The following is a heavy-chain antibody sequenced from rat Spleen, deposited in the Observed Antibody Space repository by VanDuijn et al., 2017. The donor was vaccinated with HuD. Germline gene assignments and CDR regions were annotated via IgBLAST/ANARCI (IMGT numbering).Heavy chain of an antibody. CDR3: ARSLNYGGDSAWDY. D-gene: IGHD1-11*01. V-gene: IGHV5-25*01. CDR1: GFTFSNYY. J-gene: IGHJ2*01. CDR2: ISTGGGNT. Sequence: EVQLVESGGGLVQPGRSMKLSCAASGFTFSNYYMAWVRQAPTKGLEWVASISTGGGNTYYRDSVKGRFTISRDNAKSTLYLQMYSLRSEDTATYYCARSLNYGGDSAWDYWVQGVMVTVSS.